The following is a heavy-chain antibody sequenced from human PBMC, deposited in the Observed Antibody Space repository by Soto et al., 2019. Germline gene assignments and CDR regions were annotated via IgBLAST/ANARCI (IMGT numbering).Heavy chain of an antibody. CDR3: ARTRITIFGVVIGNPFDY. CDR2: IYYSGST. V-gene: IGHV4-39*01. CDR1: GGSISSSSYY. Sequence: PSETLSLTCTVSGGSISSSSYYRGWIRQPPGKGLEWIGSIYYSGSTYYNPSLKSRVTISVDTSKNQFSLKLSSVTAADTAVYFCARTRITIFGVVIGNPFDYWGQGTLVTVSS. D-gene: IGHD3-3*01. J-gene: IGHJ4*02.